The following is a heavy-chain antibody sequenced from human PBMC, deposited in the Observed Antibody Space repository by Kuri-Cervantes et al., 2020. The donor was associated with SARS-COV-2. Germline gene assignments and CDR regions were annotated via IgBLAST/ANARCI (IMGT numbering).Heavy chain of an antibody. J-gene: IGHJ4*02. D-gene: IGHD6-13*01. V-gene: IGHV3-30-3*01. CDR1: GFTFSSYA. Sequence: GESLKISCAASGFTFSSYAMHWVRQAPGKGLEWVAVISYDGSNKYYADSVKGRFTISRDNSKNTLYLQMNSLRAEDTAVYYCARGLSAGSSWSPIDYWGQGTLVTVSS. CDR2: ISYDGSNK. CDR3: ARGLSAGSSWSPIDY.